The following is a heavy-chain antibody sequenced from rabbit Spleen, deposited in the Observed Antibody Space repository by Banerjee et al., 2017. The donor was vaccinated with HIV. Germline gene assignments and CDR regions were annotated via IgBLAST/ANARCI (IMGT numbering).Heavy chain of an antibody. CDR3: ARDTGSSFSSYGMDL. CDR2: IDTGSSGFT. Sequence: QEQLEESGGDLVKPEGSLTLTCTASGFSFSGSHDMCWARQAPGKGLEWIVCIDTGSSGFTYFASWAKGRFTISKTSSTTVTLQMTSLTAADTATYFCARDTGSSFSSYGMDLWGPGTLVTVS. CDR1: GFSFSGSHD. V-gene: IGHV1S45*01. D-gene: IGHD8-1*01. J-gene: IGHJ6*01.